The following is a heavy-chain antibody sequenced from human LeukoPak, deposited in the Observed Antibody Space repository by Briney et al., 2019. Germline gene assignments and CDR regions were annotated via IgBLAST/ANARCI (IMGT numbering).Heavy chain of an antibody. J-gene: IGHJ4*02. CDR1: GLSFSSYG. CDR2: IWYDGSNK. Sequence: GGSLRLSCATSGLSFSSYGMHWVRQAPGKGLEWVAVIWYDGSNKYYADSVKGRFTISRDNSKKTLFLQVDSLRAEDTAVYYCARDVAHGERGYFDYWGQGTLVTVSS. CDR3: ARDVAHGERGYFDY. D-gene: IGHD4-17*01. V-gene: IGHV3-33*01.